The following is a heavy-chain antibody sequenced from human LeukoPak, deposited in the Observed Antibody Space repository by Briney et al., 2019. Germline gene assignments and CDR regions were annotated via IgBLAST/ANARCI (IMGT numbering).Heavy chain of an antibody. J-gene: IGHJ4*02. Sequence: ASVKVSCKASGYTFTSYDINWVRQATGQGLEWMGWISAYNGNTNYAQKLQGRVTMTTDTSTSTAYMELSRLRSDDSAVYYCARTLYIAAAPGGFDYWGQGTLVAVSS. D-gene: IGHD6-13*01. V-gene: IGHV1-18*01. CDR3: ARTLYIAAAPGGFDY. CDR2: ISAYNGNT. CDR1: GYTFTSYD.